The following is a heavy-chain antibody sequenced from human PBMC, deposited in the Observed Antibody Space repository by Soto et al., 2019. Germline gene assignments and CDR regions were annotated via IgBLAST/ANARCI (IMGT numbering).Heavy chain of an antibody. V-gene: IGHV3-53*04. J-gene: IGHJ3*02. Sequence: GGSLRLSCAASGFTVSSNYMSWVRQAPGKGLEWVSVIYSGGSTYYADSVKGRFTISRHNSKNTLYLQMNSLRAEDTAVYYCARYSLAYCGGDCYDAFDIWGQGTMVTVSS. CDR2: IYSGGST. CDR1: GFTVSSNY. D-gene: IGHD2-21*02. CDR3: ARYSLAYCGGDCYDAFDI.